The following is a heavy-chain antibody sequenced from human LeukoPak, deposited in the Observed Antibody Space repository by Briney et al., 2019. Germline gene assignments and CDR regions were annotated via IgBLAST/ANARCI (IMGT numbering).Heavy chain of an antibody. V-gene: IGHV3-30*03. CDR1: GFTFSSYG. CDR2: ISYDGSNK. D-gene: IGHD3-22*01. J-gene: IGHJ4*02. CDR3: ARNHDSSGYYLSY. Sequence: GGSLRLSCAASGFTFSSYGMHSVRQAPGKGLEWVAVISYDGSNKYYADSVKGRFTISRDNSKNTLYLQMNSLRAEDTAVYYCARNHDSSGYYLSYWGQGTLVTVSS.